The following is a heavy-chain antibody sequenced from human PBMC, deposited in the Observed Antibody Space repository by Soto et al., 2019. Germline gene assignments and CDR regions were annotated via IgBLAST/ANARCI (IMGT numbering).Heavy chain of an antibody. CDR1: GGSISSSSYY. CDR2: MYYSGST. Sequence: QLQLQESGPGLVKPSETLSLTCTVSGGSISSSSYYWGWIRQPPGKGLEWIGSMYYSGSTYYNPSLKSRVTVSGDTSKNHFSLKLSSVTAADTAMYYCARQPYDSSGYYYGAWGQGTLVTVSS. D-gene: IGHD3-22*01. J-gene: IGHJ5*02. CDR3: ARQPYDSSGYYYGA. V-gene: IGHV4-39*01.